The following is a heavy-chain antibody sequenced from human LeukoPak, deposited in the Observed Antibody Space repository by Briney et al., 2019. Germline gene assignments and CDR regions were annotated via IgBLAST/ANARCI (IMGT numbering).Heavy chain of an antibody. V-gene: IGHV3-23*01. CDR3: AKDRGQQWLPDY. CDR2: ISGSLDST. J-gene: IGHJ4*02. Sequence: HSGGSLRLSCATSGFTLRSYGMSWVRQAPGKGLEWVSSISGSLDSTYYADSVKGRFTISRDNSKNTLYFQMNSLRAEDTAVYYCAKDRGQQWLPDYWGQGTLVTVSS. CDR1: GFTLRSYG. D-gene: IGHD6-19*01.